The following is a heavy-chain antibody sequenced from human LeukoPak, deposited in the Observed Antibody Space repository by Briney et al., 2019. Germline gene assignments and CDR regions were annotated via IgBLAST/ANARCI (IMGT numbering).Heavy chain of an antibody. V-gene: IGHV4-59*10. Sequence: PSETLSLTCAVYGGSFSGYYWSWIRQPAGKGLEWLGRIYTSGHTIYNPSLQSRVTMSFDTSKYQFSLNLSSVTAADTAVYYCASVDSAMVERAFDIWGQGTVVTVSS. CDR3: ASVDSAMVERAFDI. CDR1: GGSFSGYY. J-gene: IGHJ3*02. CDR2: IYTSGHT. D-gene: IGHD5-18*01.